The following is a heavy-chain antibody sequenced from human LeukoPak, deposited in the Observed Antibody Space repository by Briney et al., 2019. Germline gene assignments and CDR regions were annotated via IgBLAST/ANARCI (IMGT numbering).Heavy chain of an antibody. J-gene: IGHJ4*02. CDR1: GFTFSSYA. D-gene: IGHD3-10*01. CDR3: AKFLWFGELSSYYFDY. V-gene: IGHV3-23*01. Sequence: SGGSLRLSCAASGFTFSSYAMSWVRQAPGKGLEWVSAISGSGGSTYYADSVKGRFTISRDNSKNTPYLQMNSLRAEDTAVYYCAKFLWFGELSSYYFDYWGQGTLVTVSS. CDR2: ISGSGGST.